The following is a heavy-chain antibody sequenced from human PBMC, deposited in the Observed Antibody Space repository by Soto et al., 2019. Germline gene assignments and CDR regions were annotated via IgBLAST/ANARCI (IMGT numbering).Heavy chain of an antibody. J-gene: IGHJ4*02. CDR3: ARGYCSGGSCSYFDY. CDR2: IYYSGST. CDR1: GGSVSSGSYY. Sequence: QVQLQESGPGLVKPSETLSLTCTVSGGSVSSGSYYWSWIRQPPGKGLEWIGYIYYSGSTNYNPSLKRRVTISVDTSKNPSSLNLSSVTAAATAVYYCARGYCSGGSCSYFDYWGQGTLVTVSS. D-gene: IGHD2-15*01. V-gene: IGHV4-61*01.